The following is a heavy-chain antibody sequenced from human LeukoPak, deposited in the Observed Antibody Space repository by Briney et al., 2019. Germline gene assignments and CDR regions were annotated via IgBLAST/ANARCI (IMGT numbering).Heavy chain of an antibody. Sequence: PGGSLRLSCAASGFTFSSYAMSWVRQAPGKGLEWVSAIIGSGGSPYYADSVKGRFTISRDNSKNTLYLQMNSLRAEDTAVYYCAKERPMVRGKNYYYGMDVWGQGTTVTVSS. D-gene: IGHD3-10*01. CDR2: IIGSGGSP. CDR1: GFTFSSYA. J-gene: IGHJ6*02. V-gene: IGHV3-23*01. CDR3: AKERPMVRGKNYYYGMDV.